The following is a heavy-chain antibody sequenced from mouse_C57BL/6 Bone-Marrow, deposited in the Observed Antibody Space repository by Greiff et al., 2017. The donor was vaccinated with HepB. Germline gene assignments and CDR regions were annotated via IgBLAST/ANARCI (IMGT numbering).Heavy chain of an antibody. CDR3: TRWAFTTVVADYFDY. CDR1: GYTFTSYW. D-gene: IGHD1-1*01. J-gene: IGHJ2*01. CDR2: IYPGNSDT. Sequence: EAQLQQSGTVLARPGASVKMSCKTSGYTFTSYWMHWVKQRPGQGLEWIGAIYPGNSDTSYNQKFKGKAKLTAVTSASTAYMELSSLTNEDSAVYYCTRWAFTTVVADYFDYWGQGTTLTVSS. V-gene: IGHV1-5*01.